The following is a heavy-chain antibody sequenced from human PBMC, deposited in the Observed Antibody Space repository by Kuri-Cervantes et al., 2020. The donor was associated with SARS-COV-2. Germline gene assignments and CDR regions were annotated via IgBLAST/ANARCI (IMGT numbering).Heavy chain of an antibody. J-gene: IGHJ6*03. V-gene: IGHV3-30*02. D-gene: IGHD2-2*01. CDR1: GGTFSSYG. CDR3: AKTGHYCSSTSCYDYYYYMDV. Sequence: SCKASGGTFSSYGMHWVRQAPGKGLEWVAFIRYDGSNKYYADSVKGRFTISRDNSKNTLYLQMNSLRAEDTAVYYCAKTGHYCSSTSCYDYYYYMDVWGKGTTVTVSS. CDR2: IRYDGSNK.